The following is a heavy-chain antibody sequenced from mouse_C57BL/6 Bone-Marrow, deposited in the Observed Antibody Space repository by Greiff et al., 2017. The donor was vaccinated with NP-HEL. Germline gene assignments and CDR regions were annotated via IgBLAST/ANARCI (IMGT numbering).Heavy chain of an antibody. D-gene: IGHD1-1*01. CDR1: GFNIKDDY. J-gene: IGHJ4*01. CDR3: TRLRYYAMDY. Sequence: EVQLVESGAELVRPGASVKLSCTASGFNIKDDYMHWVKQRPEQGLEWIGWIDPENGDTEYASKFQGKATITADTSSNTAYLQLSSLTSEDTAVYYCTRLRYYAMDYWGQGTSVTVSS. V-gene: IGHV14-4*01. CDR2: IDPENGDT.